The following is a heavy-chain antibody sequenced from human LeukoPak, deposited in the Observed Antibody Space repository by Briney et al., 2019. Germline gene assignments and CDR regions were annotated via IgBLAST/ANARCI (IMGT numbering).Heavy chain of an antibody. J-gene: IGHJ6*03. V-gene: IGHV1-24*01. CDR3: ATRGVGPDLILSNYYYMDV. CDR2: FDPEDGET. Sequence: ASVKVSCKVSGYTLTELSMHWMRQAPGKGLEWMGSFDPEDGETIYAQKFQGRVTMTEDTSTDTAYMELSSLISEDTAVYYCATRGVGPDLILSNYYYMDVWGKGTTVTISS. D-gene: IGHD3-10*01. CDR1: GYTLTELS.